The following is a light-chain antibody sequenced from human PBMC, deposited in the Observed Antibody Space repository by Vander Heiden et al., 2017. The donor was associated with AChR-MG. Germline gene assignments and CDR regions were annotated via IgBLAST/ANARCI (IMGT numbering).Light chain of an antibody. CDR2: GAS. Sequence: EIVLTQSPGTLSLSPGERATLSCRASQSVSSSDLAWYQQKPGQAPRLRIYGASRFSGSGSGTDFTLTISRLEPEDFAVYYCQEDCSSPITFGGGTKVEIK. J-gene: IGKJ4*01. V-gene: IGKV3-20*01. CDR3: QEDCSSPIT. CDR1: QSVSSSD.